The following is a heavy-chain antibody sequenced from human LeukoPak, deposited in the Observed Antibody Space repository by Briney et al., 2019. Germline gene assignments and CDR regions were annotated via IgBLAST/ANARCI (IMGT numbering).Heavy chain of an antibody. J-gene: IGHJ3*02. V-gene: IGHV1-2*02. CDR1: GYTFTGYY. Sequence: ASVKVSCKASGYTFTGYYMHWVRQAPGQGLEWMGWINPNSGGTNYAQKFQGRVTMTRDTSISTAYMELSGLRSDDTAVYYCARVNPGGYAFDIWGQATMVTVSS. CDR3: ARVNPGGYAFDI. CDR2: INPNSGGT.